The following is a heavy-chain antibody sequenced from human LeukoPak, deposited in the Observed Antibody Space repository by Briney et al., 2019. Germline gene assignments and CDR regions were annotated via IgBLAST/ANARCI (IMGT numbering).Heavy chain of an antibody. V-gene: IGHV3-30*02. CDR2: INYDGSNE. CDR3: AKDRCSNGVGCYYYYMDV. D-gene: IGHD2-8*01. CDR1: RFTFSGYG. Sequence: GGSLRLSCAASRFTFSGYGMHWVRQAPGTGLVWVAYINYDGSNEQYADSVKGRFSISRDSAKNILYLQMNSLRAEDTAVYYCAKDRCSNGVGCYYYYMDVWGKGATVTISS. J-gene: IGHJ6*03.